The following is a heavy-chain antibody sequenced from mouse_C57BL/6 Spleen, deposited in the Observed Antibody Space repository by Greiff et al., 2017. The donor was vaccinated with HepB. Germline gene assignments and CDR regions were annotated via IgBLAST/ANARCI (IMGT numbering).Heavy chain of an antibody. CDR1: GYTFTSYW. CDR2: IHPNSGST. V-gene: IGHV1-64*01. J-gene: IGHJ2*01. D-gene: IGHD1-1*01. Sequence: QVQLQQPGAELVKPGASVKLSCKASGYTFTSYWMHWVKQRPGQGLEWIGMIHPNSGSTNYNEKFKSKATLTVDKSSSTAYMQLSSLTSEDSAVYYCTRGDYYGSRGGYFDYWGQGTTLTVSS. CDR3: TRGDYYGSRGGYFDY.